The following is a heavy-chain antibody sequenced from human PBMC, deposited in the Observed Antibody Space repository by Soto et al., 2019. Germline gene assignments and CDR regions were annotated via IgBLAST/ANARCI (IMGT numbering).Heavy chain of an antibody. D-gene: IGHD1-26*01. V-gene: IGHV3-21*01. Sequence: PGGSHRLSCAASGFSFTRHAMTWVRQAPGRGLERVATIASSGGYMYYADSVKGRFTISRDNAKNTLYLQMNSLRAEDTAVYYCARFGRLAAPDYWGQGTLVTVSS. CDR1: GFSFTRHA. CDR3: ARFGRLAAPDY. CDR2: IASSGGYM. J-gene: IGHJ4*02.